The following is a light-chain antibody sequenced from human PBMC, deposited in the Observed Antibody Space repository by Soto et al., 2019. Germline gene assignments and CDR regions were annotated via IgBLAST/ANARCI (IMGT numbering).Light chain of an antibody. V-gene: IGKV3-11*01. CDR2: DAS. CDR1: QSVSSY. J-gene: IGKJ1*01. Sequence: EIAFTQSPATMSLSPGERATISCRASQSVSSYLAWYQQKPGQAPRLLIYDASNMATGIPARFSGSGSGTDFTLTISRLEPEDFAGYYCHHYGSSLGTFGQGTKVDIK. CDR3: HHYGSSLGT.